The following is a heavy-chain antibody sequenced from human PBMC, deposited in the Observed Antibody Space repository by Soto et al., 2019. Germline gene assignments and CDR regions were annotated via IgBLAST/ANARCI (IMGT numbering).Heavy chain of an antibody. CDR2: ISKDSGRAT. Sequence: GGSLRLSCAASGFIFRDWFMSWIRQAPGKGLEWISYISKDSGRATRYADSVKGRFTISRDNAKNTLYLQMNSLRAEDMAVYYCARDHYQDWLLSSGFDYWGQGTLVTVSS. V-gene: IGHV3-11*04. D-gene: IGHD3-9*01. J-gene: IGHJ4*02. CDR1: GFIFRDWF. CDR3: ARDHYQDWLLSSGFDY.